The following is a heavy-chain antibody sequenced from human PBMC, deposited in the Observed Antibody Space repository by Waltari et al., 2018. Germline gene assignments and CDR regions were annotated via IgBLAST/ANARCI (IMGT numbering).Heavy chain of an antibody. Sequence: VQLVEAGGCLVQPGRSLRLSCSSSGFTFCDYAMRWVRQAPGTGLEWVGFIRTNAYGAKPEYAASVKGRCTISRDDTKCITYLQMNTLKTEDSAVYYCCLDSWSGYSYDYYYMDVWGKGTTFTVSS. V-gene: IGHV3-49*04. CDR1: GFTFCDYA. D-gene: IGHD3-3*01. J-gene: IGHJ6*03. CDR2: IRTNAYGAKP. CDR3: CLDSWSGYSYDYYYMDV.